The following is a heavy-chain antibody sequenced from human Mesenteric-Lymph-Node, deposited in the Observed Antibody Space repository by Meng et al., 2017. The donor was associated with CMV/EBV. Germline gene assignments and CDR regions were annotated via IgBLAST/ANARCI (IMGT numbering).Heavy chain of an antibody. J-gene: IGHJ5*02. V-gene: IGHV4-39*02. CDR1: GGSISSSWHY. CDR2: IFYSGSA. D-gene: IGHD3-10*01. Sequence: QLEREESGPRLVKPSETLSLKCTVSGGSISSSWHYWGWIRQPPGKGLEWIGSIFYSGSAHYNPALESRVTISIDKSKNEFFLNLGSVTAADTAMYFCARDTLTYSYGPGWIDPWGQGTLVTVSS. CDR3: ARDTLTYSYGPGWIDP.